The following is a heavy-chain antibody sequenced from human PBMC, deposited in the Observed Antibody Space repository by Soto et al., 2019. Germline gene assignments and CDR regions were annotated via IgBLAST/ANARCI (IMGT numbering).Heavy chain of an antibody. Sequence: QVRLQESGPGLVKPSETLSLTCTVSGGTISTYYWNWIRQPPGKGLEWIGYIYYSGSTNYNPSLRGRAILSVDTSKSGCSLRLDSLTAADTAVYYCARGSAVPTLRWMDVWGHGTTVTVSS. D-gene: IGHD4-4*01. CDR1: GGTISTYY. J-gene: IGHJ6*02. V-gene: IGHV4-59*01. CDR3: ARGSAVPTLRWMDV. CDR2: IYYSGST.